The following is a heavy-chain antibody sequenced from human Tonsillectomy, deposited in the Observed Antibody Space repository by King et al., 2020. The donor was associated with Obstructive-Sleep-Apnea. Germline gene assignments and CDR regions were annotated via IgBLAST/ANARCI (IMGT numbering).Heavy chain of an antibody. D-gene: IGHD1-26*01. V-gene: IGHV3-9*01. J-gene: IGHJ2*01. Sequence: VQLVESGGGLVQPGRSLRLSCAASGFTFDDYAMHWVRQAPGKGLEWVSGISWNSGSIGYADTVKGRFTISRDNAKNSLYLQMNSLRAEDTALYYCAKGAVKLRGPFYWYFDLWGRGTLVTVSS. CDR1: GFTFDDYA. CDR2: ISWNSGSI. CDR3: AKGAVKLRGPFYWYFDL.